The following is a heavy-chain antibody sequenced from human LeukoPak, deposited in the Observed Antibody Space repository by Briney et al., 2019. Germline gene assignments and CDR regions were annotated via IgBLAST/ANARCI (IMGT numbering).Heavy chain of an antibody. Sequence: PSETLSLTCTVSGGSISSNIYYWGWIRQPPGKGLEWIGSIYYSGSTYYNPSLKSRVTISVDTSKNQFSLKLTSMTAADTALFYCARQLTLSGGIMASFDIWGQGTMVTVSS. CDR1: GGSISSNIYY. CDR3: ARQLTLSGGIMASFDI. CDR2: IYYSGST. V-gene: IGHV4-39*01. J-gene: IGHJ3*02. D-gene: IGHD3-3*01.